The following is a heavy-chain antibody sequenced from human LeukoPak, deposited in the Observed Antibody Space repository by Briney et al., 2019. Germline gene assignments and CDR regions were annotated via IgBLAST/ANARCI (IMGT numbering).Heavy chain of an antibody. CDR3: ASPPYYYDSSGYYF. J-gene: IGHJ4*02. CDR1: GGTFSSYA. Sequence: GASVKVSCKASGGTFSSYAISWVRQAPGQGLEWMGRIIPILGIANYAQKFQGRVTITADKSMSTAYMELSSLRSEDTAVYYCASPPYYYDSSGYYFWGQGTLVTVSS. CDR2: IIPILGIA. V-gene: IGHV1-69*04. D-gene: IGHD3-22*01.